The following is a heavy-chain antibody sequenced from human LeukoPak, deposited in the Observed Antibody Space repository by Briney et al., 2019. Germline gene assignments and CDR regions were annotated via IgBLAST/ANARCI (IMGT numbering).Heavy chain of an antibody. J-gene: IGHJ3*02. CDR3: ARDQRVWSGDCYAFDI. CDR2: IIPILGIA. CDR1: GGTFTSYA. Sequence: GASVKVSCKASGGTFTSYAISWVREAPGQGVEWRGRIIPILGIAKYAQKFQGRVTITADKSTSTAYMKLSSLRSKSTAVYYCARDQRVWSGDCYAFDIWDRGTIVTVSS. D-gene: IGHD2-21*02. V-gene: IGHV1-69*04.